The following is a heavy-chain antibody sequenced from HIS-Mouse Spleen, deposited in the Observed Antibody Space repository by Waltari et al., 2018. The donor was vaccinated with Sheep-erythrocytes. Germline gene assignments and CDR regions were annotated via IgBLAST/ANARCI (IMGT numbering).Heavy chain of an antibody. J-gene: IGHJ4*02. CDR2: ISSSSSYI. D-gene: IGHD1-26*01. Sequence: EVQLVESGGGLVRPGGSLRLSCAASEFTFSSYSVTWVRQAPGKGLEWVSSISSSSSYIYYADSVKGRFTISRDNAKNSLYLQMNSLRAEDTAVYYCARVASGATFDYWGQGTLVTVSS. CDR3: ARVASGATFDY. V-gene: IGHV3-21*01. CDR1: EFTFSSYS.